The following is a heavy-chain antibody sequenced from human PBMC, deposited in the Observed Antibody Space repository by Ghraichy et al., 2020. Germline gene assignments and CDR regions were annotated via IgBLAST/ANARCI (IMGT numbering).Heavy chain of an antibody. CDR2: ILYSGST. V-gene: IGHV4-59*11. CDR3: ARLVAVTGTSDYFDY. J-gene: IGHJ4*02. CDR1: GGSISSHH. D-gene: IGHD6-19*01. Sequence: SETLSLTCTVSGGSISSHHWSWIRQPPGKGLEWIGYILYSGSTNYNPSLKSRVIISVDTSKNQFSLKLNSVTAADTAVYYCARLVAVTGTSDYFDYWGQGTLVTVSS.